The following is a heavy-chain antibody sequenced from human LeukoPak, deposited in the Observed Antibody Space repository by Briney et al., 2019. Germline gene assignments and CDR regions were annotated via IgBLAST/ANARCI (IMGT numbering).Heavy chain of an antibody. V-gene: IGHV1-2*02. CDR3: ARVLQDDYLWGTYRPFDH. D-gene: IGHD3-16*02. J-gene: IGHJ4*02. CDR2: INPNSGGT. CDR1: GYTFTSYD. Sequence: ASVKVSCKASGYTFTSYDINWVRQATGQGLEWMGWINPNSGGTNYAQKFQGRVTMTRDTSITTAYMELSRLRSDDTAVYYCARVLQDDYLWGTYRPFDHWGQGTLVTVSS.